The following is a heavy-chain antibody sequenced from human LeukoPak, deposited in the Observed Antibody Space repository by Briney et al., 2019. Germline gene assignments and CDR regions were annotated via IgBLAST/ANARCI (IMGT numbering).Heavy chain of an antibody. CDR1: GFTFSSYA. CDR2: ISGSVGST. J-gene: IGHJ6*02. V-gene: IGHV3-23*01. D-gene: IGHD6-19*01. CDR3: ASIAVAGTGVGYYYYGMDV. Sequence: PGGSLRLSCAASGFTFSSYAMSWVRQAPGNGLEWVSAISGSVGSTYYADSVKGRFTISRDNSKNTLYLQMNSLRAEDTAVYYCASIAVAGTGVGYYYYGMDVWGQGTTVTVSS.